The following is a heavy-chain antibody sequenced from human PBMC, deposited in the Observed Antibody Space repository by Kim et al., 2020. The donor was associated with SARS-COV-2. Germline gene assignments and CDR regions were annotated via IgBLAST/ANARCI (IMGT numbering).Heavy chain of an antibody. D-gene: IGHD3-9*01. V-gene: IGHV4-39*01. J-gene: IGHJ4*02. CDR3: ARHSELRYFDWLAGAPYYFDY. CDR2: IYYSGST. CDR1: GGSISSSSYY. Sequence: SETLSLTCTVSGGSISSSSYYWGWIRQPPGKGLEWIGSIYYSGSTYYNPSLKSRVTISVDTSKNQFSLKLSSVTAADTAVYYCARHSELRYFDWLAGAPYYFDYWGQGTLVTVSS.